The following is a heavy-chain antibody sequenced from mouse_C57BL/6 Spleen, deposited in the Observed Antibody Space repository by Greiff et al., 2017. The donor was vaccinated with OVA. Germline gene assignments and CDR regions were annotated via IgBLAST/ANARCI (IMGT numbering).Heavy chain of an antibody. CDR3: TGSGDYDWFAY. CDR1: GFTFSNYW. CDR2: IRLKSDNYAT. Sequence: EVQLVESGGGLVQPGGSMKLSCVASGFTFSNYWMNWVRQSPEKGLEWVAQIRLKSDNYATHYAESVKGRFTISRDDSKSSVYLQMNNLRAEDTGIYYCTGSGDYDWFAYWGQGTLVTVSA. D-gene: IGHD2-4*01. J-gene: IGHJ3*01. V-gene: IGHV6-3*01.